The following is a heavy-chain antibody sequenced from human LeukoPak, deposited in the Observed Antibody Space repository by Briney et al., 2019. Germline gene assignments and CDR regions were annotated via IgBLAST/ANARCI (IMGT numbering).Heavy chain of an antibody. CDR3: ARDRRFGENMGV. Sequence: NPSETLSLTCTVSGVSISSYYWNWIRQPPGKGLEWIGYIYYSGSTNYNPSLKSRVTISGDTSKNQLSLKLSSVTAADTAVYYCARDRRFGENMGVWGQGTTVIVSS. D-gene: IGHD3-10*01. CDR1: GVSISSYY. V-gene: IGHV4-59*01. CDR2: IYYSGST. J-gene: IGHJ6*02.